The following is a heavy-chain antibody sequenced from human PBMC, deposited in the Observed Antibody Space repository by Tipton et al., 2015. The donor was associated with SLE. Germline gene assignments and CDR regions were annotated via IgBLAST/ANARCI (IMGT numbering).Heavy chain of an antibody. CDR1: GFTFSSYW. CDR2: INSDGSST. CDR3: ATGGDIAAAGDYYYYYYGMDV. Sequence: SLRLSCAASGFTFSSYWMHWVRQAPGKGLVWVSRINSDGSSTSYADSVKGRFTISRDNAKNTLYLQMNSLRAEDTAVYYCATGGDIAAAGDYYYYYYGMDVWGQGTTVTVSS. J-gene: IGHJ6*02. V-gene: IGHV3-74*01. D-gene: IGHD6-13*01.